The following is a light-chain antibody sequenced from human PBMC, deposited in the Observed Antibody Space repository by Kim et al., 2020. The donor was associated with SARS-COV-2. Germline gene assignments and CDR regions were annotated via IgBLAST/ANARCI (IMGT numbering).Light chain of an antibody. CDR3: AAWDDSLNGV. CDR1: RPNHGINT. V-gene: IGLV1-44*01. Sequence: PGQSATISWPGRRPNHGINTLNWYQQLPGTAPKLLIYSNNHRPSGVPDRFSGSRSGTSASLAISGLQSGDEADYYCAAWDDSLNGVFGGGTQLTVL. CDR2: SNN. J-gene: IGLJ3*02.